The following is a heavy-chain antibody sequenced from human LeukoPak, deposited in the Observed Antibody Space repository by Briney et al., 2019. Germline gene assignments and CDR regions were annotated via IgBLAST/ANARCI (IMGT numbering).Heavy chain of an antibody. CDR2: IHHSGST. CDR1: GGSFSGYY. J-gene: IGHJ1*01. V-gene: IGHV4-34*01. Sequence: SETLSLTCAVYGGSFSGYYWSWIRQPPGKGLEWIGNIHHSGSTYYNPSLKSRVTISVDTSKNQLSLKLSSVTAADTAVYYCARVAAGIGFFQHWGQGTLVTVSS. D-gene: IGHD6-13*01. CDR3: ARVAAGIGFFQH.